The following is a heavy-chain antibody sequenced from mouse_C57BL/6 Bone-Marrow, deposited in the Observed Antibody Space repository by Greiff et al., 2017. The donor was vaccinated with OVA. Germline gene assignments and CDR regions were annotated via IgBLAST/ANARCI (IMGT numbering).Heavy chain of an antibody. CDR2: ISDGGSYT. J-gene: IGHJ2*01. V-gene: IGHV5-4*01. D-gene: IGHD2-4*01. CDR1: GFTFSSYA. CDR3: ARDPYDYDGLYYFDY. Sequence: DVKLVESGGGLVKPGGSLKLSCAASGFTFSSYAMSWVRQTPEKRLEWVATISDGGSYTYYPDNVKGRFTISRDNAKNNLYLQMSHLKSEDTAMYYCARDPYDYDGLYYFDYWGQGTTLTVSS.